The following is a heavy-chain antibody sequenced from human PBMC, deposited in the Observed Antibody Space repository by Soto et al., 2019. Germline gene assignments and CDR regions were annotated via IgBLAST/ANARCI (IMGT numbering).Heavy chain of an antibody. D-gene: IGHD6-19*01. Sequence: VGSLRLSCASSVFSFSSYAVSCVRQSPGKGLEWVSVFDGSVGHTYYTNSVKGRFTISNDNSKNTLFLQMNSLKAEDTAVYFCAKHIQYDSGWPPNYWGQGTLVIVSS. CDR3: AKHIQYDSGWPPNY. CDR1: VFSFSSYA. V-gene: IGHV3-23*01. J-gene: IGHJ4*02. CDR2: FDGSVGHT.